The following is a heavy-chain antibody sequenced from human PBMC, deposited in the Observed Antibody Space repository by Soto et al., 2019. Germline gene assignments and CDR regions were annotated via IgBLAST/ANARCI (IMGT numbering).Heavy chain of an antibody. J-gene: IGHJ3*01. CDR1: GYTFTSYY. CDR3: AREPYCSGGSCSQADAFDL. V-gene: IGHV1-46*01. Sequence: GASVKVSCKASGYTFTSYYMHWVRQAPGQGLEWMGIINPSGGSTSYAQKFQGRVTMTRDTSTSTVYMELSCLRSEDAAVYYCAREPYCSGGSCSQADAFDLWGQGTRVTVPS. CDR2: INPSGGST. D-gene: IGHD2-15*01.